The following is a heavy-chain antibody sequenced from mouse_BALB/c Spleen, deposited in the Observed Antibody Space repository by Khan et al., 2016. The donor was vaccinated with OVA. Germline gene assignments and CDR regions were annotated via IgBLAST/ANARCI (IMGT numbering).Heavy chain of an antibody. D-gene: IGHD3-3*01. CDR2: IWAGGST. CDR1: GYSLTRYG. J-gene: IGHJ2*01. CDR3: ARSKYLARY. V-gene: IGHV2-9*02. Sequence: QVQLKQSGPGLVAPSQSLSITCTVYGYSLTRYGVHWVRQPPGKGLEWLGLIWAGGSTNYNWALMSRLSISIDNSKSLVFLIMNSLQKDDTALYYCARSKYLARYWGQGTTLTVSS.